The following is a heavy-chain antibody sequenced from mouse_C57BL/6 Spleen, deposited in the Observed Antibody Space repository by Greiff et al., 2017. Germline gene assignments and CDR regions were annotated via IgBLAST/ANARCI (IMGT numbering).Heavy chain of an antibody. V-gene: IGHV1-22*01. D-gene: IGHD1-1*01. CDR2: INPNNGGT. J-gene: IGHJ2*01. CDR1: GYTFTDYN. CDR3: VYGSSSVYFDY. Sequence: EVQLQQSGPELVKPGASVKMSCKASGYTFTDYNMHWVKQSHGKSLEWIGYINPNNGGTSYNQKFKGKATLTVNKSSSTAYMELRSLTSEDSAVYYCVYGSSSVYFDYWGQGTTLTVSS.